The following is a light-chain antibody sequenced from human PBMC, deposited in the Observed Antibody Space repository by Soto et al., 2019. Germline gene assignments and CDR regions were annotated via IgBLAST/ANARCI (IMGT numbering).Light chain of an antibody. J-gene: IGLJ1*01. CDR2: EVS. CDR3: FSYTSNTAYL. V-gene: IGLV2-14*01. Sequence: QSALTQPASVSGSPGQSITISCTGTSSDVGGYNYVSWYQLHPGKAPKLMIYEVSNRPSGISNRFSASKSGNTASLTISGLQAEDEADYYCFSYTSNTAYLFGCGTNVTGL. CDR1: SSDVGGYNY.